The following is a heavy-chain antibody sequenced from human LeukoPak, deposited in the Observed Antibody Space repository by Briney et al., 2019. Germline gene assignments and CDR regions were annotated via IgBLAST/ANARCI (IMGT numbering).Heavy chain of an antibody. D-gene: IGHD3-22*01. CDR2: IYYSGST. Sequence: SETLSLTCTVSGGSISSYYWSWIRQPPGKGLEWIGYIYYSGSTNYNPSLKSQVTISVDTSKNQFSLKLSSVTAADTAVYYCARVRDYYDSSGYYYWGQGTLVTVSS. CDR1: GGSISSYY. V-gene: IGHV4-59*01. J-gene: IGHJ4*02. CDR3: ARVRDYYDSSGYYY.